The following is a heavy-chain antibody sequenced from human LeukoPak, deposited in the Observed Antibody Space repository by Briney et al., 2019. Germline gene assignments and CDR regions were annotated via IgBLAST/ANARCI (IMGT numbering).Heavy chain of an antibody. V-gene: IGHV3-30*04. J-gene: IGHJ6*02. CDR2: ISYDGSNK. CDR1: GFTFSSYA. CDR3: ARELLYCSSTSCYPLNYYYYSMDV. D-gene: IGHD2-2*01. Sequence: GGSLRLSCAASGFTFSSYAMHWVRQAPGKGLEWVAVISYDGSNKYYADSVKGRFTISRDNSKNTLYLQMNSLRSEGTAVYYCARELLYCSSTSCYPLNYYYYSMDVWGQGTTVTVSS.